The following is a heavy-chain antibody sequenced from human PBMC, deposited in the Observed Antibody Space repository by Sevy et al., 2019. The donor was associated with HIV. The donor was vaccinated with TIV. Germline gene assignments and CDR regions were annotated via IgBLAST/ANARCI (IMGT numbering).Heavy chain of an antibody. CDR3: ARHSLFTIFGVVIDPKMYYFDY. Sequence: SETLSLTCTVSGGSITNNNYYWGWIRQSPGKGLEWIGTINYSGSTDYNPSLKCRVTVSVDTSKNQISLRLSSVTAADTAVYYCARHSLFTIFGVVIDPKMYYFDYWGQRTLVTGSS. J-gene: IGHJ4*02. CDR1: GGSITNNNYY. V-gene: IGHV4-39*01. D-gene: IGHD3-3*01. CDR2: INYSGST.